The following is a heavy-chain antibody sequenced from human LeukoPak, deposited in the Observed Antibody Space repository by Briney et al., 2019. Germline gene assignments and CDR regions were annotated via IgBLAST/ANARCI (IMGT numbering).Heavy chain of an antibody. D-gene: IGHD3-3*01. Sequence: KPSETLSLTCAVYGGSFSGYYWSWIRQPPGKGLEWIGEINHSGSTNYNPSLKSRVTISVDTSKNQFSLKLSSVTAADTAVYYCARDNDFWSGYPSFDIWGQGTMVTVSS. V-gene: IGHV4-34*01. J-gene: IGHJ3*02. CDR3: ARDNDFWSGYPSFDI. CDR1: GGSFSGYY. CDR2: INHSGST.